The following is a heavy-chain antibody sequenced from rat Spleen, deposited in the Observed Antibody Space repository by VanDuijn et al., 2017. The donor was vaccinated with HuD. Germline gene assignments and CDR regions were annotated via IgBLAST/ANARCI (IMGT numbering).Heavy chain of an antibody. V-gene: IGHV5S23*01. J-gene: IGHJ2*01. CDR2: ISPGGVT. CDR1: GFTFSNFD. Sequence: EVQLVESDGGLVQPGRSLKLSCAASGFTFSNFDMAWVRQAPTKGLEWVASISPGGVTYYRDSVRGRFTISRDDAKSTLSLQMDSLRSEDTATYYCARRHYGYTDYFDYWGQGVMVTVSS. CDR3: ARRHYGYTDYFDY. D-gene: IGHD1-9*01.